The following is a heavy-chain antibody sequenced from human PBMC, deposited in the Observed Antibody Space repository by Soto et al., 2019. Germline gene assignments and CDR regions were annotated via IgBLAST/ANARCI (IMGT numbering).Heavy chain of an antibody. J-gene: IGHJ4*02. V-gene: IGHV1-69*02. D-gene: IGHD6-13*01. CDR2: IIPILGIA. CDR3: ARAVGSSSYDY. Sequence: QVQLVQSGAEVKKPGSSVKVSCKASGGTFSSYTISWVRQAPGQGLEWMGMIIPILGIATYAQKFQGRVTLTADKSTSTAYMELSRLRSEDTDVYYCARAVGSSSYDYWGQGTLVTVSS. CDR1: GGTFSSYT.